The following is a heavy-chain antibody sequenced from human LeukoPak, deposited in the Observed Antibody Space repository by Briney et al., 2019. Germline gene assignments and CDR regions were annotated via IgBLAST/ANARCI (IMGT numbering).Heavy chain of an antibody. J-gene: IGHJ4*02. CDR3: ARSRAAAGKDY. CDR1: GGSFSGYY. Sequence: SETLSLTCAVYGGSFSGYYLSWIRQPPGKGLEWIGEINHSGSTNYNPSLKSRVTISVDTSKNQFSLKLSSVTAADTAVYYCARSRAAAGKDYWGQGTLVTVSS. D-gene: IGHD6-13*01. CDR2: INHSGST. V-gene: IGHV4-34*01.